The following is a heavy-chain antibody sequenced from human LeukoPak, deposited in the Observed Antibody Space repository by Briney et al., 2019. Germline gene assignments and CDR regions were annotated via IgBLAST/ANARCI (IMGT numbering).Heavy chain of an antibody. V-gene: IGHV4-31*11. CDR1: GGSFSGYY. CDR2: IYYSGST. J-gene: IGHJ5*02. D-gene: IGHD3-22*01. CDR3: ARAPTYYYDSSGARGFDP. Sequence: SETLSLTCAVYGGSFSGYYWSWIRQHPGKGLEWIGYIYYSGSTYYNPSLKSRVTMSVDTSKNQFSLKLSSVTAADTAVYYCARAPTYYYDSSGARGFDPWGQGTLVTVSS.